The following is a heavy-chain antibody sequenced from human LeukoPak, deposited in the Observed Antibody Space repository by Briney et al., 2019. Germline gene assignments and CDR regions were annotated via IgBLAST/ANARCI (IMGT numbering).Heavy chain of an antibody. V-gene: IGHV4-34*01. CDR3: ARSGGAMVTLFDY. CDR2: INHSGST. J-gene: IGHJ4*02. CDR1: GGSFSGYY. Sequence: PSETLSLTCAVYGGSFSGYYWSWIRQPPGKGLEWIGEINHSGSTNYNPSLKSRVTISVDTSKNQFSLKLSSVTAADTAVYYCARSGGAMVTLFDYWGQGTLVTVSS. D-gene: IGHD5-18*01.